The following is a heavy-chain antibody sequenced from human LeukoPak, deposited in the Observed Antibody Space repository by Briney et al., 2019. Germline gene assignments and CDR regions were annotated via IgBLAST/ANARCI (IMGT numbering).Heavy chain of an antibody. J-gene: IGHJ4*02. V-gene: IGHV3-33*06. CDR1: GFTFSTNG. CDR3: AKDLRYYDFWSGLADY. Sequence: GGSLRLSCAASGFTFSTNGMHWVRQAPGKGLEWVALIWYDGSNKYYADSVKGRFTISRDDSKNTLYLQTNSLRAEDTAVYYCAKDLRYYDFWSGLADYWGQGTLVTVSS. CDR2: IWYDGSNK. D-gene: IGHD3-3*01.